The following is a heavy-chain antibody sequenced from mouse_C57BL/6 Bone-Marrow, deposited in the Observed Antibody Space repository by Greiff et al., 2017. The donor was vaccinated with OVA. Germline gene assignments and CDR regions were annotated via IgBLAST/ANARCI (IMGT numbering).Heavy chain of an antibody. V-gene: IGHV5-6*01. CDR1: GFTFSSYG. J-gene: IGHJ2*01. D-gene: IGHD3-3*01. CDR3: ARRGTYYFDY. Sequence: EVQVVESGGDLVKPGGSLKLSCAASGFTFSSYGMSWVRQTPDKRLEWVATISSGGSYTYYPDSVKGRFTISRDNAKNTLYLQMSSLKSEDTAMYYCARRGTYYFDYWGQGTTLTVSS. CDR2: ISSGGSYT.